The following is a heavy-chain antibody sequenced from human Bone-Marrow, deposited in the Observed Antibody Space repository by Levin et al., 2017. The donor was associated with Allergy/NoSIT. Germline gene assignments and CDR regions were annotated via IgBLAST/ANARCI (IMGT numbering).Heavy chain of an antibody. V-gene: IGHV3-15*01. CDR2: IKSKTDGGTT. J-gene: IGHJ6*02. CDR1: GFTFSNAW. D-gene: IGHD2-2*02. CDR3: TTDLNCSSTSCYTQEGYDGMDV. Sequence: GESLKISCAASGFTFSNAWMSWVRQAPGKGLEWVGRIKSKTDGGTTDYAAPVQGRFTISRDDSKNTLYLQMNSLKTEDTAVYYCTTDLNCSSTSCYTQEGYDGMDVWGQGTTVTVSS.